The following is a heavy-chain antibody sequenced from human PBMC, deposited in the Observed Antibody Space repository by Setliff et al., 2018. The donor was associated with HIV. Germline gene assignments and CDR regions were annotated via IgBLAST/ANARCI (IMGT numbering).Heavy chain of an antibody. J-gene: IGHJ3*02. CDR3: ARSHYDSRGYYYCGDAFDI. CDR2: ISSSSGTI. D-gene: IGHD3-22*01. CDR1: GFSFSIYE. Sequence: LRLSCAASGFSFSIYEMNWVRQAPGKGLEWLSYISSSSGTILYVDSVQGRFTISRDNAKNSLYLQMNSLRAEDTAVYYCARSHYDSRGYYYCGDAFDIWGLGTMVTVSS. V-gene: IGHV3-48*03.